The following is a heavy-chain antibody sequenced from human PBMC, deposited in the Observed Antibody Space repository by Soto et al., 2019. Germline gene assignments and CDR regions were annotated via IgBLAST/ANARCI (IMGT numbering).Heavy chain of an antibody. CDR2: IYYSGST. V-gene: IGHV4-59*05. D-gene: IGHD6-13*01. Sequence: SETLSLTCTVAGGSISSYYWSWIRQPPGKGLEWIGSIYYSGSTYYNPSLKSRVTISVDTSKNQFSLKLSSVTAADTAVYYGGRLEAAAGTGYFDYWGQGTLVTVSS. CDR1: GGSISSYY. J-gene: IGHJ4*02. CDR3: GRLEAAAGTGYFDY.